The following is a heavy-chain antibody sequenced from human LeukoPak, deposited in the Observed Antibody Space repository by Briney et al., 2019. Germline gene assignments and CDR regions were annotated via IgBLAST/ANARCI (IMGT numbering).Heavy chain of an antibody. CDR2: IKEDGSEK. Sequence: GGSLRLSCAASGFIFSNYWMTWVRQAPGKGLEWVANIKEDGSEKYYVDSVKGRFTISRDNAKNSLFLQMNSLRVEDTAVYFCSGGSRFVDYWGQGTLVTVSS. V-gene: IGHV3-7*04. D-gene: IGHD3-10*01. CDR3: SGGSRFVDY. J-gene: IGHJ4*02. CDR1: GFIFSNYW.